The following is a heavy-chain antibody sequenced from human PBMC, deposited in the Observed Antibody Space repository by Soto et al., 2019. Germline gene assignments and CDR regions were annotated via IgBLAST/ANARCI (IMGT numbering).Heavy chain of an antibody. CDR2: INYSGRT. V-gene: IGHV4-59*01. D-gene: IGHD2-21*01. CDR3: ARSFCADAVSCNWFDP. CDR1: GDSSTTYY. Sequence: QVLLQESAPGLVKASETLSLTCSVSGDSSTTYYWGWIRQPPGKGLEWIGYINYSGRTKHNPSLQSRLTISVYTSKNQFSLKLSSVTAADTAVYYCARSFCADAVSCNWFDPWGQGTLVTVSS. J-gene: IGHJ5*02.